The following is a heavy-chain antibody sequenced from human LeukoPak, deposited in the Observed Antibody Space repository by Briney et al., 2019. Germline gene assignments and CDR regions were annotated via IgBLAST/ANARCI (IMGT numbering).Heavy chain of an antibody. CDR3: ARFTYYYGSGD. J-gene: IGHJ4*02. V-gene: IGHV4-34*01. CDR1: GGSFSGYY. CDR2: INHSGST. Sequence: SETLSLTCAVYGGSFSGYYWSWIRQPPGKGLEWIGEINHSGSTNYNPSLKSRVTISVDTSKNQFSLKLSSVTAADTAVYYCARFTYYYGSGDWDQGTLVTVSS. D-gene: IGHD3-10*01.